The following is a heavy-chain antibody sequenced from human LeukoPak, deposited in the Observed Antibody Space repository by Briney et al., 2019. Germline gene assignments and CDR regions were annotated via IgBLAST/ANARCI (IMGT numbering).Heavy chain of an antibody. Sequence: GGSLRLSCAASGFTFSGYSMNWVRQAPGKGLEWVSYISSSSSTIYYADSVKGRFTISRDNAKDSLYLQMNSLRAEDTAVYYCATGSYYLYGYFDYWGQGTLVTVSS. CDR1: GFTFSGYS. V-gene: IGHV3-48*01. CDR2: ISSSSSTI. D-gene: IGHD1-26*01. J-gene: IGHJ4*02. CDR3: ATGSYYLYGYFDY.